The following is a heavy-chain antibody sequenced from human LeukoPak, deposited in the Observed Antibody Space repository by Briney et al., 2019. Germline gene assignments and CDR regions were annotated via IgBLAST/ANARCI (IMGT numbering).Heavy chain of an antibody. CDR3: ARLSSGYLDY. V-gene: IGHV4-4*02. D-gene: IGHD3-22*01. CDR2: IYHSGST. J-gene: IGHJ4*02. Sequence: SETLSLTCAVSGGSISSSNWWSWVRQPPGKGLEWIGEIYHSGSTNYNPSLKSQVTISVDKSKNQFSLKLSSVTAADTAVYYCARLSSGYLDYWGQGTLVTVSS. CDR1: GGSISSSNW.